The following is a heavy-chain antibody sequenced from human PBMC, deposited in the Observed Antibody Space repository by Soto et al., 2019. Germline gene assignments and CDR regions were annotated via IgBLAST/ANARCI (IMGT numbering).Heavy chain of an antibody. CDR3: AKDLNYDSSGYPDY. J-gene: IGHJ4*02. D-gene: IGHD3-22*01. Sequence: GGSLRLSCAASGFTFSSYGMHWVRQAPGKGLEWVAVISYDGSNKYYADSVKGRFTISRDNSKNTLYLQMNSLRAEDTAVYYCAKDLNYDSSGYPDYWGQGTLVTVSS. CDR1: GFTFSSYG. V-gene: IGHV3-30*18. CDR2: ISYDGSNK.